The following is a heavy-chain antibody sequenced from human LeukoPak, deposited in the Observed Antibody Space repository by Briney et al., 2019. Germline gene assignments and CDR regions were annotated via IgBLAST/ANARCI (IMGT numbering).Heavy chain of an antibody. CDR2: TYYRSKWYN. D-gene: IGHD5-18*01. CDR3: AREGSEGYLFDY. V-gene: IGHV6-1*01. Sequence: SQTLSLTCAISEDSVSSSSAAWSWIRQSPSRGLEWLGRTYYRSKWYNDYAVSVKSRITINPDTSKNQFSLQLNSLTPEDTAVYYCAREGSEGYLFDYWGQGTLVTVSS. CDR1: EDSVSSSSAA. J-gene: IGHJ4*02.